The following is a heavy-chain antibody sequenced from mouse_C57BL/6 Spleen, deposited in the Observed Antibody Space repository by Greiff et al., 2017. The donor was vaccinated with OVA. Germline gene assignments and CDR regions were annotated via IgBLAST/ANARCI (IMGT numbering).Heavy chain of an antibody. J-gene: IGHJ1*03. CDR1: GFTFSSYT. CDR2: ISGGGGNT. CDR3: ACAANWYFDV. Sequence: EVKVVESGGGLVKPGGSLKLSCAASGFTFSSYTMSWVRQTPEKRLEWVATISGGGGNTYYPDSVKGRFTISRDNAKNTLYLQMSSLRSEDTAVYYCACAANWYFDVWGTGTTVTVSS. D-gene: IGHD6-1*01. V-gene: IGHV5-9*04.